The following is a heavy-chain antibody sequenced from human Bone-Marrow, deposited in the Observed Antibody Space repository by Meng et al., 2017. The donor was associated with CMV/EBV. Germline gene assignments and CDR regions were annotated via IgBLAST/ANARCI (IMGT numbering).Heavy chain of an antibody. Sequence: ISSSSRCWGWLRQPPGKGLAWLESIYYSGSTYYIPSLKSRATISVDTSKNQFSLKLSSVTAADSAVYFCARHNLQWGRFLEWLLHFDPWGQGTLVTVSS. J-gene: IGHJ5*02. CDR2: IYYSGST. D-gene: IGHD3-3*01. CDR3: ARHNLQWGRFLEWLLHFDP. V-gene: IGHV4-39*01. CDR1: ISSSSRC.